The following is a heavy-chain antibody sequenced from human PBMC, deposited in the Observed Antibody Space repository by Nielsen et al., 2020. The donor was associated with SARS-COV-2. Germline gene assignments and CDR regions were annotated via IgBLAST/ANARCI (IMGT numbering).Heavy chain of an antibody. J-gene: IGHJ4*02. Sequence: GESLKISCAASGFTFSSYAMHWVRQAPGKGLEWVAVISYDGSNKYYADSVKGRFTISRDNSKNTLYLQMNSLKTEDTAVYYCTSRTLGYCSGGSCYEWDYWGQGTLVTVSS. D-gene: IGHD2-15*01. CDR3: TSRTLGYCSGGSCYEWDY. V-gene: IGHV3-30*04. CDR2: ISYDGSNK. CDR1: GFTFSSYA.